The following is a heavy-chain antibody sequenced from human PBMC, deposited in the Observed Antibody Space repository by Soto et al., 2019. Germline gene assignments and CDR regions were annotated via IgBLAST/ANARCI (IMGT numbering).Heavy chain of an antibody. CDR3: ATRYCGGGNCYILGDDAFDI. J-gene: IGHJ3*02. D-gene: IGHD2-15*01. V-gene: IGHV1-24*01. CDR2: LDPEDGET. Sequence: QVQLEQSGAEVKKPGASVKVSCKVFGDTLSELFMHWVRQSPGKGLEWMGGLDPEDGETVYPQKFQGRVTMTEDTSTDTAYMELTSLTSEDTAVYYCATRYCGGGNCYILGDDAFDIWGQGTMVIVSS. CDR1: GDTLSELF.